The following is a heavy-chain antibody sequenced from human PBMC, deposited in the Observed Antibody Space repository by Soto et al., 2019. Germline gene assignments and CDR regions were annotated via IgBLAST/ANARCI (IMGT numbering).Heavy chain of an antibody. CDR1: GFTFSSYG. CDR2: ISYDGSNK. V-gene: IGHV3-30*18. J-gene: IGHJ6*02. Sequence: GGSLRLSCAASGFTFSSYGMHWVRQAPGKGLEWVAVISYDGSNKYYADSVKGRFTISRDNSKNTLYLQMNSLRAEDTAVYYCAKVGSSSLVAFLGMDVWGQGTTVTVSS. D-gene: IGHD6-13*01. CDR3: AKVGSSSLVAFLGMDV.